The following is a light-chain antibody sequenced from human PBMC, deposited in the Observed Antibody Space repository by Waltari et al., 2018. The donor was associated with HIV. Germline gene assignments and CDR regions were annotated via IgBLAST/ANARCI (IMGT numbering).Light chain of an antibody. Sequence: QSALTQPASVSGSPGQSIPISCTGTSTDIGGFYYVSWYQQHPGKAPKLIISDVNARPSCISDRFSGSKSGNTASLTISGLQPEDEAYYHCSSYASSSALLFGGGTKLTVV. CDR3: SSYASSSALL. V-gene: IGLV2-14*03. J-gene: IGLJ3*02. CDR1: STDIGGFYY. CDR2: DVN.